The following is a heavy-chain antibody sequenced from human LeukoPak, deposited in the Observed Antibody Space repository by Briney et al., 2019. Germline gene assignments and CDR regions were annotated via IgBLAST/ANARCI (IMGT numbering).Heavy chain of an antibody. Sequence: GGSLRLSCAASGFTFDDYGMTWVRQGPGKGLEWVSAINWNGGSTGYADSVEGRFTISRDNAKNSLYLQMNSLRAEDTALYYGAREGSGWNFDYWGQGTLVTVSS. CDR2: INWNGGST. CDR3: AREGSGWNFDY. V-gene: IGHV3-20*04. CDR1: GFTFDDYG. J-gene: IGHJ4*02. D-gene: IGHD6-19*01.